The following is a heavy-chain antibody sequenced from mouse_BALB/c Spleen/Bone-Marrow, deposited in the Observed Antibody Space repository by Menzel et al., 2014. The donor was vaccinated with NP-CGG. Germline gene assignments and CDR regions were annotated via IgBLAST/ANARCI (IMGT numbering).Heavy chain of an antibody. CDR3: ARTMIRGYFDV. Sequence: LVESGADLMKPGASIKISCKATGYTFSSDWIEWVKQRPGHGLEWIGEILPGSGSTNYNEKFKGKATFTADTSSNTAYMQLSSLTSEDSAVYYCARTMIRGYFDVWGAGTTVTVSS. D-gene: IGHD2-4*01. J-gene: IGHJ1*01. CDR1: GYTFSSDW. V-gene: IGHV1-9*01. CDR2: ILPGSGST.